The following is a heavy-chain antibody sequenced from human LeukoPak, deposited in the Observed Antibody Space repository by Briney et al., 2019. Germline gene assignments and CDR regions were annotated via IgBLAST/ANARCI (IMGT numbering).Heavy chain of an antibody. V-gene: IGHV4-38-2*02. CDR2: IYHSGST. D-gene: IGHD3-22*01. Sequence: PSETLSLTCTVSGYSISSGYYWGWIRQPPGKGLEWIGSIYHSGSTYYNPSLKSRVTISVDTSKNQFSLKLSSVTAADTAVYYCAREGLAWTYYYDSSGYETDALDIWGQGTMVTVSS. J-gene: IGHJ3*02. CDR3: AREGLAWTYYYDSSGYETDALDI. CDR1: GYSISSGYY.